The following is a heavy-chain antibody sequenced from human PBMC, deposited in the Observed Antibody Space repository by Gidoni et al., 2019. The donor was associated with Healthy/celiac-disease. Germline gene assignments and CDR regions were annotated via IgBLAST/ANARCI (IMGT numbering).Heavy chain of an antibody. CDR2: INAGNGNT. D-gene: IGHD3-22*01. J-gene: IGHJ4*02. V-gene: IGHV1-3*01. Sequence: QVQLVQSGAEVKKPGASVKVSCKASGYTFTSYAMHWVRQAPGQRLEWMGWINAGNGNTKYSQKFQGRVNITRDTSASTAYMELSSLRSEDTAVYYCAYSYDSSGALYFDYWGQGTLVTVSS. CDR1: GYTFTSYA. CDR3: AYSYDSSGALYFDY.